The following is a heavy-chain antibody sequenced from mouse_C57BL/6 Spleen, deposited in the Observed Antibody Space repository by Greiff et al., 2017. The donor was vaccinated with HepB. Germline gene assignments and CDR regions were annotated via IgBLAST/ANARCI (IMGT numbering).Heavy chain of an antibody. V-gene: IGHV5-12*01. D-gene: IGHD1-1*01. CDR1: GFTFSDYY. J-gene: IGHJ4*01. CDR2: ISNGGGST. CDR3: SRPRVVEGDYAMDY. Sequence: EVQRVESGGGLVQPGGSLKLSCAASGFTFSDYYMYWVRQTPEKRLEWVAYISNGGGSTYYPDTVKGRFTISRDNAKNTLYLQMSRLKSEDTAMYYCSRPRVVEGDYAMDYWGQGTPVTVSS.